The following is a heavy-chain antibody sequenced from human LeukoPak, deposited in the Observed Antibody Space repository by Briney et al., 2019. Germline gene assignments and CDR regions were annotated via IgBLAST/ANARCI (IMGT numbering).Heavy chain of an antibody. CDR3: ARVTEIVATSHYYGMDV. CDR1: GYSFTGYG. J-gene: IGHJ6*04. Sequence: ASVNVSCKASGYSFTGYGINWVRQAPGQGLEWMGWISAYNGNTNYAQKVQGRVTMTTDTSTSTAHVELRSLRSDDTAVYYCARVTEIVATSHYYGMDVWGKGTTVTVSS. CDR2: ISAYNGNT. V-gene: IGHV1-18*04. D-gene: IGHD5-12*01.